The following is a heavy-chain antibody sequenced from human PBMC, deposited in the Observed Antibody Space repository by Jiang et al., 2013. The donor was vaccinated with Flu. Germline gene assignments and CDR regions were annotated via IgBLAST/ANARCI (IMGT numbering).Heavy chain of an antibody. CDR3: ATEYSGYIDY. J-gene: IGHJ4*02. Sequence: ISRDNAKNSLYLQMNSLRAEDTAVYYCATEYSGYIDYWGQGTLVTVSS. V-gene: IGHV3-7*04. D-gene: IGHD1-26*01.